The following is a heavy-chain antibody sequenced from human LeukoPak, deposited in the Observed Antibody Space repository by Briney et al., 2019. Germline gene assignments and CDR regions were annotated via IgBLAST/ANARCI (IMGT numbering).Heavy chain of an antibody. D-gene: IGHD1-26*01. J-gene: IGHJ4*02. V-gene: IGHV4-39*01. CDR3: ARQVRVRGVGIYIDS. CDR2: IYYSGST. Sequence: SETLSLTCTVSGGSVSSSSYFWGWFRQPPGKGLEWIGSIYYSGSTYYNLSLKSRVFISLDTSNNQYSLQLSSVTAAGTAVYYCARQVRVRGVGIYIDSWGQGTLVTVSS. CDR1: GGSVSSSSYF.